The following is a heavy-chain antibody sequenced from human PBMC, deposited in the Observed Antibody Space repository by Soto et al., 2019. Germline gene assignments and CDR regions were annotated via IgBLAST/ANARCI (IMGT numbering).Heavy chain of an antibody. Sequence: GGSLRLSCAASGFTFSSYWMHWVRQAPGKGLVWVSRINSDGSSTSYADSVKGRFTISRDNAKNTLYLQMNSLRAEDTAVYYCARAHYDYVWGSYRLYYFDYWGQGTLVTVSS. CDR2: INSDGSST. J-gene: IGHJ4*02. CDR3: ARAHYDYVWGSYRLYYFDY. CDR1: GFTFSSYW. D-gene: IGHD3-16*02. V-gene: IGHV3-74*01.